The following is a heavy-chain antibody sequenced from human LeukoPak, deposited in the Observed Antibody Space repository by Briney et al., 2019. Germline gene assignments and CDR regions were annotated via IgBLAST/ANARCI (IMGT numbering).Heavy chain of an antibody. V-gene: IGHV4-34*01. D-gene: IGHD3-3*01. J-gene: IGHJ5*02. CDR1: GGSFSGYY. CDR3: ALIFGVVIGSWFDP. CDR2: INHSGST. Sequence: SETLSLTCAVYGGSFSGYYWSWIRQPPGKGLEWIGEINHSGSTNYNPSLKSRVTISVDTSKNQFSLKLSSVTAADTAVYYCALIFGVVIGSWFDPWSQGTLVTVSS.